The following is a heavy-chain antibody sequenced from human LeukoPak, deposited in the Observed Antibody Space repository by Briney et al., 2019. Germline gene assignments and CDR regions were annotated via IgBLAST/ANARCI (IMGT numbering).Heavy chain of an antibody. V-gene: IGHV4-59*12. D-gene: IGHD1-7*01. Sequence: SETLSLTCNVSGGSISGYHWSWIRQPPGKGLEWLGYIYYSGSSNYNPSLKSRVTISVDTSKNQFSLKLSSVTAADTAVYYCAREGDTKYNWNYGWFDPWGQGTLVTVSS. J-gene: IGHJ5*02. CDR2: IYYSGSS. CDR3: AREGDTKYNWNYGWFDP. CDR1: GGSISGYH.